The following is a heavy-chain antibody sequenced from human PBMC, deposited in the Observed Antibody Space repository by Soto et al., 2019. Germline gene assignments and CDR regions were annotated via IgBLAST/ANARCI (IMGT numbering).Heavy chain of an antibody. V-gene: IGHV1-18*01. CDR3: ARDAPPEDY. CDR2: IRAYNGNT. CDR1: GYTFTSYG. J-gene: IGHJ4*02. Sequence: QVQLVQSGTEVKKPGASVKVSCKASGYTFTSYGISWVRQAPGQGLEWMGWIRAYNGNTNYAQKLQGRVRMTTYTSTSTAYMELRSLRSADTAVYYCARDAPPEDYWGEGTLVTVSS.